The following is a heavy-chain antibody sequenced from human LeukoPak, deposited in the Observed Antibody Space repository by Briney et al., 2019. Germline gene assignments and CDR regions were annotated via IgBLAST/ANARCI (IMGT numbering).Heavy chain of an antibody. D-gene: IGHD3-10*01. V-gene: IGHV4-59*08. Sequence: SDTLSLTCTVSGGYISTYYWSWIRQPPGKGLEWIGYIYYSGTTTYNPSLRSRVTISVDTSKNLFSLKLSSVTAADTAVYYCARGPGGSGTRPPYTFYYGMDVWGQGTTVTVSS. CDR3: ARGPGGSGTRPPYTFYYGMDV. CDR1: GGYISTYY. CDR2: IYYSGTT. J-gene: IGHJ6*02.